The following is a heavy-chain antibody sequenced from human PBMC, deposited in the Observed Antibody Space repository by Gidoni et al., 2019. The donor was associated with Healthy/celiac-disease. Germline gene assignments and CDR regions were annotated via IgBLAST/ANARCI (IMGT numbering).Heavy chain of an antibody. D-gene: IGHD2-15*01. J-gene: IGHJ6*02. CDR2: ISGIGGST. Sequence: EVQLVESGGGWVQPGGSLRLSWAASGFTFSSYAMSGVGQAPGKGLGWVSAISGIGGSTYYADSVKGRFTISRDNSKNTLYLQMTSLRAEDTAVYYCAKARGYCSGGSCYSGFYYGMDVWGQGTTVTVSS. V-gene: IGHV3-23*04. CDR3: AKARGYCSGGSCYSGFYYGMDV. CDR1: GFTFSSYA.